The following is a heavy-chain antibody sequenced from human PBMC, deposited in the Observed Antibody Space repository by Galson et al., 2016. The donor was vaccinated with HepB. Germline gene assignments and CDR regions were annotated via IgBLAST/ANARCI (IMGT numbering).Heavy chain of an antibody. CDR3: AKEFVATGAVVGDY. J-gene: IGHJ4*02. Sequence: SLRLSCAASGFTFNTYAMSWVRQAPGKGLEWVSAISNSGSTTYYADSVKGRFAVSGDNSKNTLYLQMNSLRVEDTALYYCAKEFVATGAVVGDYWGQGTLVTVSS. V-gene: IGHV3-23*01. CDR1: GFTFNTYA. D-gene: IGHD2-21*01. CDR2: ISNSGSTT.